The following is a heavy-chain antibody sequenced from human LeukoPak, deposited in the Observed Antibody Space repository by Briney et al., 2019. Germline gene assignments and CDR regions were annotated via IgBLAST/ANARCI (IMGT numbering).Heavy chain of an antibody. D-gene: IGHD3-16*02. CDR3: ARAGWGNDYVWGSYRNNWFDP. CDR1: GGSFSGYY. CDR2: INHSGST. V-gene: IGHV4-34*01. J-gene: IGHJ5*02. Sequence: SETLSLTCAVYGGSFSGYYWSWIRQPPGKGLEWIGEINHSGSTNYNPSLKSRVTISVDTSKDQFSLKLSSVTAADTAVYYCARAGWGNDYVWGSYRNNWFDPWGQGTLVTVSS.